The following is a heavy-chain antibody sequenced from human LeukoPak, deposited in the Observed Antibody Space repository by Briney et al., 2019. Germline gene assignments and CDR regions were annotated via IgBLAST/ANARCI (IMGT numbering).Heavy chain of an antibody. CDR3: ARSPHILTGENFDY. CDR2: INPYSGDT. D-gene: IGHD3-9*01. J-gene: IGHJ4*02. CDR1: GYTFTGYY. Sequence: ASVKVSCKASGYTFTGYYVHWVRQAPGQGLEWMGWINPYSGDTNYAQKFQGRVTMTRDTSISTAYMELSSLKSDDTAVYYCARSPHILTGENFDYWGQGTLLTVSS. V-gene: IGHV1-2*02.